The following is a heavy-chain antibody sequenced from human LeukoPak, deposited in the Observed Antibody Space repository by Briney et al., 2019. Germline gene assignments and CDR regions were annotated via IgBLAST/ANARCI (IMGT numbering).Heavy chain of an antibody. V-gene: IGHV3-23*01. D-gene: IGHD3-22*01. J-gene: IGHJ4*02. CDR3: AKDRGGSGHYYYSIDY. Sequence: GGSLRLSCAASGFTFSSYAMSWVRQAPGKGLEWVSTISGSGGSTYYADSVKGRFTISRDNSKNTLYLQMNSLRAEDTAVYYCAKDRGGSGHYYYSIDYWGQGTLVTVSS. CDR2: ISGSGGST. CDR1: GFTFSSYA.